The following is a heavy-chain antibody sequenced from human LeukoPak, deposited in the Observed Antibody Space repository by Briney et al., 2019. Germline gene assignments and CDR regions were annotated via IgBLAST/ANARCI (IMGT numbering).Heavy chain of an antibody. J-gene: IGHJ4*02. Sequence: GGSLRLSCAASKFTFSVYGMHWVRQAPGKGLEWVSFIKFDGGNKYYADSVKGRFTISRDNAKNSLYLQMNSLRAEDTALYYCAKDDYRRGPSYVTHFDYWGQGTPVTVSS. CDR2: IKFDGGNK. V-gene: IGHV3-30*02. CDR3: AKDDYRRGPSYVTHFDY. CDR1: KFTFSVYG. D-gene: IGHD5-12*01.